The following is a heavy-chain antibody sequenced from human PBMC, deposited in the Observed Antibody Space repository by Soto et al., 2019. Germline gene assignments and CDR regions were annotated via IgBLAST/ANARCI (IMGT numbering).Heavy chain of an antibody. CDR1: GESFSNYA. CDR3: VRAVRTGFYGIDV. V-gene: IGHV1-69*01. CDR2: LIPVFGTS. J-gene: IGHJ6*02. Sequence: QVQLVQSGAEVKKPGSSVKVSCRASGESFSNYAVNWLRQAPGRGLEWMGGLIPVFGTSNYAEKFQGRLTITADESTSTAYMELSSLTSEDTAVYYCVRAVRTGFYGIDVWGQGTTVSVSS.